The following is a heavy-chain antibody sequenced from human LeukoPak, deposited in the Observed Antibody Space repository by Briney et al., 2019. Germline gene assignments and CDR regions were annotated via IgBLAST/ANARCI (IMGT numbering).Heavy chain of an antibody. CDR2: INPNSGGT. V-gene: IGHV1-2*02. D-gene: IGHD3-10*01. Sequence: ASVKVSCKASGYTFTGYYMHWVRQAPGRGLEWMGWINPNSGGTNYAQKFQGRVTMTRDTSISTAYMEMSRLRSDDTAVYYCAREIWSYYYGSGNNDAFDIWGQGTMVTVSS. J-gene: IGHJ3*02. CDR1: GYTFTGYY. CDR3: AREIWSYYYGSGNNDAFDI.